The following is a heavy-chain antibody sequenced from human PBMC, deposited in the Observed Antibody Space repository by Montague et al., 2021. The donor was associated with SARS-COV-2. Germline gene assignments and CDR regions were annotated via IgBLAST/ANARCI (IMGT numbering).Heavy chain of an antibody. CDR1: GGSISSSHW. Sequence: SETLSLTCAVSGGSISSSHWWSWVRQPPGKGLEWIGEIYHSGSTNYNPSLNSRVTISIDKSKNQFSLKLSSVTAADTAVYYCAREFRTYGYGGQYWYFDLWGRGTRATVSS. J-gene: IGHJ2*01. D-gene: IGHD3-10*01. V-gene: IGHV4-4*02. CDR3: AREFRTYGYGGQYWYFDL. CDR2: IYHSGST.